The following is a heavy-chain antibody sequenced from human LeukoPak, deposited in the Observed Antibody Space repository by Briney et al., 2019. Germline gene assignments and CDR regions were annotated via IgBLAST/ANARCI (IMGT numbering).Heavy chain of an antibody. CDR1: GFTFSDYH. V-gene: IGHV3-11*06. CDR2: ISRKSLYI. D-gene: IGHD6-19*01. CDR3: ATKVAGTSHFSY. Sequence: GGSLRLSCAASGFTFSDYHMSWIRQAPGKGLEWISHISRKSLYIKYADSVKGRFTISRDNTKNSLYLQMHSLSAEDTAVYYCATKVAGTSHFSYWGQGTRVTVSS. J-gene: IGHJ4*02.